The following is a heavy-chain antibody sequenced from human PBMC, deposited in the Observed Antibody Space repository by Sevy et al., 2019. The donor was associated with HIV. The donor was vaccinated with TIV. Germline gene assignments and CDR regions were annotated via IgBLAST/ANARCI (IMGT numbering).Heavy chain of an antibody. CDR1: GFTFSTYA. J-gene: IGHJ4*02. D-gene: IGHD2-21*01. Sequence: GGSLRLSCAVSGFTFSTYAMHWVRQAPGKGLEWVAVISYDGRNKYYADSVKGRFTISRDNSMNTVYLQMNTLRAEDAAVYYCVKDFRDGYNHPSYYFDSWGQGTLVTVSS. CDR3: VKDFRDGYNHPSYYFDS. V-gene: IGHV3-30*18. CDR2: ISYDGRNK.